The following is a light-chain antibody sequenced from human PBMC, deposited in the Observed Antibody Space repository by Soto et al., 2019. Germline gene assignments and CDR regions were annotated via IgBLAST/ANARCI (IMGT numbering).Light chain of an antibody. J-gene: IGKJ3*01. CDR2: KAS. CDR1: QSISSW. CDR3: QQSHSSQFI. V-gene: IGKV1-5*03. Sequence: DIQMTQSPSTLSASVGDRVTITCRASQSISSWLAWYQQKPGKAPKLLIYKASSLESGVKSRFSGSGSGTGFTLTISTMQPEDSATYYCQQSHSSQFIFGPGTKVDI.